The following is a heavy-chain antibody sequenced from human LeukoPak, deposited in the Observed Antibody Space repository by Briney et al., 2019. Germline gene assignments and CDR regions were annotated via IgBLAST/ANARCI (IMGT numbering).Heavy chain of an antibody. J-gene: IGHJ6*03. CDR3: AKSDRSGWYFHYYMDV. V-gene: IGHV3-30*18. CDR1: GFTFSSYG. D-gene: IGHD6-19*01. CDR2: ITYDGSNK. Sequence: GGSLRLYGAASGFTFSSYGMHWVRQAPGQGLEWVAVITYDGSNKYYADSVKGRFTISRDNSKNTLELQMNSLKAEDTAVYYSAKSDRSGWYFHYYMDVWRKATTVTVSS.